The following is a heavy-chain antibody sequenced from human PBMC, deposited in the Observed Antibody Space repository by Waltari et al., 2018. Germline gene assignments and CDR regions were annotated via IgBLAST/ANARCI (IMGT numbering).Heavy chain of an antibody. D-gene: IGHD4-17*01. Sequence: QLQLQKSGPGLVKPSETLSLTGTVSGGPISTYYHWGWIRPPPGKGLEWMGNMQYRGSTFYNPSLESRVTISLDTWKNQFSLRLSSVGAADTAVYFCGRIAFGDEGGYFQYWGQGTLVTVSS. J-gene: IGHJ1*01. V-gene: IGHV4-39*01. CDR1: GGPISTYYH. CDR3: GRIAFGDEGGYFQY. CDR2: MQYRGST.